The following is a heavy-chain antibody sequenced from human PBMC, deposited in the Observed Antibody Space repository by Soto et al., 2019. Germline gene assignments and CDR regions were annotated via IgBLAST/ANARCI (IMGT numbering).Heavy chain of an antibody. D-gene: IGHD3-22*01. Sequence: PGGSLRLSCAASGFTFSSFAMHWVRQTPAKGLEWVAVISSDGSNKYYADSVKGRFTISRDNSKNTLYLRMNSLRAEDTAVYYCASPDSYFEYWGQGTLVTVSS. J-gene: IGHJ4*02. CDR3: ASPDSYFEY. V-gene: IGHV3-30-3*01. CDR1: GFTFSSFA. CDR2: ISSDGSNK.